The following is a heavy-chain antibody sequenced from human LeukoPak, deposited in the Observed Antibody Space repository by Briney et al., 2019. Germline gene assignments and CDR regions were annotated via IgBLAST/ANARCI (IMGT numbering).Heavy chain of an antibody. CDR3: ARLLRASNWFDP. V-gene: IGHV4-61*01. J-gene: IGHJ5*02. CDR1: GGSVSSGSYY. Sequence: SETLSLTCTVSGGSVSSGSYYWSWNRQPPGKGLEWIGYIYYSGNTDYNPSLKSRVTISVDTSKNQFSLKLSSVAAADTAVYYCARLLRASNWFDPWGQGTLVTVSS. CDR2: IYYSGNT.